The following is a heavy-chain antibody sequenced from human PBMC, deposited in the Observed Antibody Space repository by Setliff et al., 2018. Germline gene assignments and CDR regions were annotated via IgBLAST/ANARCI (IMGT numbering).Heavy chain of an antibody. V-gene: IGHV4-61*09. D-gene: IGHD1-1*01. J-gene: IGHJ4*02. CDR2: IYTSGST. Sequence: SETLSLTCSVSGGSISSGSDYWTWIRQPAGKGLEWIGHIYTSGSTKYNSSLKSRVSISVDTSKNQFSLKLSSVTAADTAVYYCARTGTYRYFDYWGQGALVTVSS. CDR1: GGSISSGSDY. CDR3: ARTGTYRYFDY.